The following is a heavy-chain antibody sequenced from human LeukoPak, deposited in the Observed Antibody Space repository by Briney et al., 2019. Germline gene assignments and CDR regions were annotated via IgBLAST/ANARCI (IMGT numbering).Heavy chain of an antibody. Sequence: GASVKVSCKASGYTFTGYYMHWVRQAPGQGLEWMGWINPNSGGTNYAQKFQGRVTMTRDTSISTAYMELSRLRSDDTAVYYCAKGRVVAGSKSLTYHWFDPWGQGTLVTVSS. CDR2: INPNSGGT. V-gene: IGHV1-2*02. J-gene: IGHJ5*02. D-gene: IGHD6-19*01. CDR1: GYTFTGYY. CDR3: AKGRVVAGSKSLTYHWFDP.